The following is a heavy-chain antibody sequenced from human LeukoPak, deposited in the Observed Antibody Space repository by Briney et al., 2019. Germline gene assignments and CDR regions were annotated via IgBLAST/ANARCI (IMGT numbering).Heavy chain of an antibody. CDR2: IIPILGIA. V-gene: IGHV1-69*04. Sequence: ASVKVSCKASGGTFSSYAISWVRQSPGQGLEWMGRIIPILGIANYAQKFQGRVTITADESTSTAYMELSSLRSEDTAVYYCARGLLWFGDVWGKGTTVTVSS. CDR1: GGTFSSYA. CDR3: ARGLLWFGDV. J-gene: IGHJ6*04. D-gene: IGHD3-10*01.